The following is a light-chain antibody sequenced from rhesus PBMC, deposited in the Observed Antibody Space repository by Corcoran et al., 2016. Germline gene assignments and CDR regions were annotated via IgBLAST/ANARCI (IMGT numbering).Light chain of an antibody. CDR2: DAS. CDR1: QSVCSN. Sequence: ETVVTQSPATLSLSPGERATLSCRASQSVCSNLAWYQQRPGQAPKLLIYDASIRATGIPERFRGSGSGTEFTLTISSLEPEDVGVYYCQQYNKGSTFGGGTKVESK. CDR3: QQYNKGST. J-gene: IGKJ4*01. V-gene: IGKV3-42*02.